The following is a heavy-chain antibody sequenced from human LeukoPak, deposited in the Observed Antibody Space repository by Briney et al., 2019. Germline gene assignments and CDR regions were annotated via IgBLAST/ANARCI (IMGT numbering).Heavy chain of an antibody. J-gene: IGHJ4*02. CDR2: ISYDGSNK. CDR1: GFTFSSYA. CDR3: ARRDDFWSGYSDY. Sequence: GGSLRLSCAASGFTFSSYAMHWVRQAPGKGLEWVAVISYDGSNKYYADSVKGRFTISRDNSKNTLYLQMNSLRAEDTAVYYCARRDDFWSGYSDYWGQGTLVTVSS. D-gene: IGHD3-3*01. V-gene: IGHV3-30-3*01.